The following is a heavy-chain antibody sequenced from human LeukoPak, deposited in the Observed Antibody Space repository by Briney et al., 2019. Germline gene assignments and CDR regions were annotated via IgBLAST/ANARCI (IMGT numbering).Heavy chain of an antibody. D-gene: IGHD3-10*01. CDR2: INPNSGGT. J-gene: IGHJ4*02. Sequence: GASVKVSCKASGYTFTGYYMPWVRQAPGQGLEWMGWINPNSGGTNYAQKFQDRVTMTRDTSISTAYMELSRLRSDDTAVYYCARDNLYVPYYYGSGSYASDYWGQGTLVTVSS. CDR3: ARDNLYVPYYYGSGSYASDY. CDR1: GYTFTGYY. V-gene: IGHV1-2*02.